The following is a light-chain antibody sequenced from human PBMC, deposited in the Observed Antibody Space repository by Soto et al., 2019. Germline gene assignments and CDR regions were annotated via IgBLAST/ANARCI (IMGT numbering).Light chain of an antibody. CDR3: QTWGTGTVV. CDR1: SGHSSYA. Sequence: QPVLTQSPSASASLGAPVNPTCTLSSGHSSYAFAWHQQQPEKGPRSLMKLNRDGNHTKGDGIPDRFSGSSSGAERYLTISSLQSEDEADYYCQTWGTGTVVFGGGTKLTVL. V-gene: IGLV4-69*01. CDR2: LNRDGNH. J-gene: IGLJ2*01.